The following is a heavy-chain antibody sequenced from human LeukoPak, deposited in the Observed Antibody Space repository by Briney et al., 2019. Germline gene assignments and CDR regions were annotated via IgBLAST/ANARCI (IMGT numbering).Heavy chain of an antibody. D-gene: IGHD6-19*01. Sequence: PSETLSLTCTVSGGSISSYYWSWIRQPPGKGLEWIGYIYDSGTTNYNPYLKSRVTISVDTSKNQFSLTLSSVTAADTAVYYCASRRSGWYYFDYWGQGTLVTVSS. J-gene: IGHJ4*02. CDR2: IYDSGTT. V-gene: IGHV4-59*08. CDR3: ASRRSGWYYFDY. CDR1: GGSISSYY.